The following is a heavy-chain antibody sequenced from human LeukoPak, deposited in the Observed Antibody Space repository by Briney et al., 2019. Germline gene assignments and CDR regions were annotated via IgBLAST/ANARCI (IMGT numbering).Heavy chain of an antibody. Sequence: HSGGSLRLSCAASGFTFSSYAMHWVRQAPGKGLEWVAVISYDGSNKYYADSVKGRFTISRDNSKYTLYLQMNSLRAEDTAVYYCARGGFDYWGQGTLVTVSS. CDR3: ARGGFDY. V-gene: IGHV3-30-3*01. CDR2: ISYDGSNK. CDR1: GFTFSSYA. J-gene: IGHJ4*02.